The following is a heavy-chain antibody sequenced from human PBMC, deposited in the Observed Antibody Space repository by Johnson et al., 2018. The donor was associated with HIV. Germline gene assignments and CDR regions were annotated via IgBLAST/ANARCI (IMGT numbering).Heavy chain of an antibody. CDR1: GFTFPNAW. J-gene: IGHJ3*02. V-gene: IGHV3-15*01. Sequence: VQLVESGGGVVQPGGSLRLSCAASGFTFPNAWMHWVRQAPGAGLAWVGRIKSKTDGETIDYAAPVKGRFTISRDDSKNTLYLQMNSLKTEDMAVYYCTTDVPGGPYYNAFDIWGQGTMVTVSS. CDR3: TTDVPGGPYYNAFDI. CDR2: IKSKTDGETI. D-gene: IGHD1-26*01.